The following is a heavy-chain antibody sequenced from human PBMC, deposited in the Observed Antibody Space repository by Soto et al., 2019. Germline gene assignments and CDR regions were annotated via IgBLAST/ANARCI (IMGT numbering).Heavy chain of an antibody. CDR2: IIPIFHTA. V-gene: IGHV1-69*13. CDR1: GDTFNSYA. J-gene: IGHJ6*02. D-gene: IGHD2-2*01. Sequence: SVKVSCKASGDTFNSYAISWVRRAPGQGLEWMGGIIPIFHTANYAQKFQARVTMTADESARTAYMELSGLRSEDTAVYYCARVGYCNTTSCLFHYYHHGMDVWGQGTTVTVSS. CDR3: ARVGYCNTTSCLFHYYHHGMDV.